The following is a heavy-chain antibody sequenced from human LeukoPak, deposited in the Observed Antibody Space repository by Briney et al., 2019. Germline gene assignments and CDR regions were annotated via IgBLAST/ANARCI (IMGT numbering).Heavy chain of an antibody. V-gene: IGHV4-34*01. CDR1: GGSFSGYY. CDR2: INYSGST. D-gene: IGHD5-18*01. CDR3: ASDTAMLNFFDY. J-gene: IGHJ4*02. Sequence: SETLSLTCAVYGGSFSGYYWSWFRQPPGKGLEWIGEINYSGSTNYNPSLKSRVTISVDTSKDQFSLKLSSVTAADTAVYYCASDTAMLNFFDYWGQGTLVTVSS.